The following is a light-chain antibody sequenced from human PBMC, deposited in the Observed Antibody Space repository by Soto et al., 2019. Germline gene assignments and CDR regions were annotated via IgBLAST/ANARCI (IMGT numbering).Light chain of an antibody. CDR1: QSVSTSN. CDR3: QQYGSLPRT. CDR2: GAS. J-gene: IGKJ1*01. Sequence: EIVLTQSPGTPSLSPGERATLSCRASQSVSTSNLAWYQQKPGRAPRLLIYGASTRATGIPDRFSGSGSGTDFALTISRLEPEDFAVYYCQQYGSLPRTFGQGTKVESK. V-gene: IGKV3-20*01.